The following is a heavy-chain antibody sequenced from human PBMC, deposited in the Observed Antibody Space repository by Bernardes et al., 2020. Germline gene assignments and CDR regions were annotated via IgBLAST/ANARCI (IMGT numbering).Heavy chain of an antibody. V-gene: IGHV4-34*01. D-gene: IGHD1-26*01. J-gene: IGHJ4*02. CDR3: ARGSLRSGSRNY. Sequence: SETLSLTCAVYGGSFSGYYWSWIRQPPGKGLEWIGEINHSGSTNYNPSLKSRVTISVDTSKNQFSLKLSSVTAADTAVYYCARGSLRSGSRNYWGQGTLVTVSS. CDR2: INHSGST. CDR1: GGSFSGYY.